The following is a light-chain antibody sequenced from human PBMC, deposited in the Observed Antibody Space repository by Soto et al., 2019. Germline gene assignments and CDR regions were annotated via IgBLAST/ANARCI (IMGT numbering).Light chain of an antibody. Sequence: DIHLAHSPCERSTSALNRVTLTFRASQTISHWLAWYQQKPGKAPKLLIFDASSLENGVPSRFSGSGSGTEFTLTITGLQPDDFATYYCQQYNTYWKCGKGTKVDIK. CDR3: QQYNTYWK. J-gene: IGKJ1*01. CDR1: QTISHW. V-gene: IGKV1-5*01. CDR2: DAS.